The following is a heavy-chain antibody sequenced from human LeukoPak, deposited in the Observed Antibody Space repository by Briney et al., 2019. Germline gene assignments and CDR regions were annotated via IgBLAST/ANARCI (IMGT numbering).Heavy chain of an antibody. CDR3: ARGGGPTVIPTFDY. J-gene: IGHJ4*02. V-gene: IGHV4-39*07. Sequence: PSETLSLTCTVSGGSISSSSYYWGWIRQPPGKGLEWIGSIYYSGSTYYNPSLKSRVTISVDTSKNQFSLKLNSVTAADTAVYYCARGGGPTVIPTFDYWGQGTLVTVSS. D-gene: IGHD4-17*01. CDR2: IYYSGST. CDR1: GGSISSSSYY.